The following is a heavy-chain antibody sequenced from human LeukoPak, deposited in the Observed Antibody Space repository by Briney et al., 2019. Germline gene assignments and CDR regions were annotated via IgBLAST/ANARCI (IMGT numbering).Heavy chain of an antibody. D-gene: IGHD2-2*02. V-gene: IGHV1-46*01. CDR3: ARVAAEVVGVPGAIGFGWLRRDYYYMDV. Sequence: ASVKVSCKASGYTFTNYYMHWVRQAPGQGLEWMGIINPSGGSTSYAQKFQGRVTMTRDMSTSTVYMELSSLRSEDTAVYYCARVAAEVVGVPGAIGFGWLRRDYYYMDVWGKGTTVTVSS. J-gene: IGHJ6*03. CDR1: GYTFTNYY. CDR2: INPSGGST.